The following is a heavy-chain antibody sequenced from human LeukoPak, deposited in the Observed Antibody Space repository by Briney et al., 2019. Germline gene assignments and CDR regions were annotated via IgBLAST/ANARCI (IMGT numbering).Heavy chain of an antibody. J-gene: IGHJ4*02. CDR3: TRVDIVVVPAASQYYFDY. V-gene: IGHV4-38-2*01. D-gene: IGHD2-2*01. Sequence: KPSETLSLTCAVSGYSISSGYYWGWIRPPPGKGLEWIGSIYHSGSTYYHPSLKSRVTISVDTSKNQFSLKLSSVTAADTAVYYCTRVDIVVVPAASQYYFDYWGQGTLVTVSS. CDR1: GYSISSGYY. CDR2: IYHSGST.